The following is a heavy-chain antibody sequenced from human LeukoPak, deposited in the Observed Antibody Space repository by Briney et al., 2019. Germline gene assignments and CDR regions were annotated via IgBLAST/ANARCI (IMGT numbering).Heavy chain of an antibody. CDR1: GGSFSSGSYY. Sequence: SETLSLTCTVSGGSFSSGSYYWGWHRQPPGPGLEWVGYVYYSGTTNDNPSLKSRVTISVDTSKNQFSLMLSSVTAADTAVYYCARGVKVAVASSYYYGLDVWGQGTTVTVSS. J-gene: IGHJ6*02. V-gene: IGHV4-61*01. CDR2: VYYSGTT. CDR3: ARGVKVAVASSYYYGLDV. D-gene: IGHD6-19*01.